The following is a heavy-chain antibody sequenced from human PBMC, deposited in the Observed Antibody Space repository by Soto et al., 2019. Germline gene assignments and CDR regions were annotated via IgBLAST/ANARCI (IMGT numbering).Heavy chain of an antibody. CDR2: ISSTTNYI. V-gene: IGHV3-21*06. CDR3: ARESEDLPSNFDY. J-gene: IGHJ4*02. CDR1: VFTFTMYS. Sequence: PGGSLVLSCAASVFTFTMYSMNWVRQAPGKGLEWVSSISSTTNYIYYGDSMKGRFTISRDNAKNSLYLEMNSLRAEDTAVYYCARESEDLPSNFDYWGQGTLVTVSS.